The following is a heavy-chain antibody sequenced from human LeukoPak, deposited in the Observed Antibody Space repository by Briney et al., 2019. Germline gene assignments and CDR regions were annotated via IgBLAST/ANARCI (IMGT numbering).Heavy chain of an antibody. J-gene: IGHJ6*03. V-gene: IGHV3-7*01. CDR2: INQDGSEK. D-gene: IGHD3-16*01. CDR3: ARELLGGLILINYYMDV. CDR1: GFTFSSYG. Sequence: GGTLKLSCAASGFTFSSYGLAWVRQAPGKGLEWVANINQDGSEKYYVDSVKGRFTISRDNAKNSLYLQMNSLSAEDTALYFCARELLGGLILINYYMDVWGKGTTVTISS.